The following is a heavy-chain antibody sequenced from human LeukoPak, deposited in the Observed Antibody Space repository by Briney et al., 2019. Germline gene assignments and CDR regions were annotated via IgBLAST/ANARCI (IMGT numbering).Heavy chain of an antibody. CDR1: GYTFTSYG. D-gene: IGHD3-22*01. J-gene: IGHJ5*02. V-gene: IGHV1-3*03. CDR2: INAGNGNT. Sequence: GASVKVSCRASGYTFTSYGISWVRQAPGQGLEWMGWINAGNGNTKYSQEFQGRVSITRDTSASTAYMELSSLRSEDMAVYYCARAGYYYDSSGYYYSFWFDPWGQGTLVTVSS. CDR3: ARAGYYYDSSGYYYSFWFDP.